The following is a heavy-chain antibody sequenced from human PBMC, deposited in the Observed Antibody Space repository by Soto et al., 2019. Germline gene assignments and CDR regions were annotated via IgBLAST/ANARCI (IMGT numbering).Heavy chain of an antibody. CDR2: IDPSDSYT. J-gene: IGHJ4*02. V-gene: IGHV5-10-1*01. D-gene: IGHD3-22*01. Sequence: GESLKISWKGSGYSFTSYWISWVRQMPGKGLEWMGRIDPSDSYTNYSPSFQGHVTISADKSISTAYLQWSSLKASDSAMYYCARPCCDSSGYSLDYWGQGTLVTVSS. CDR3: ARPCCDSSGYSLDY. CDR1: GYSFTSYW.